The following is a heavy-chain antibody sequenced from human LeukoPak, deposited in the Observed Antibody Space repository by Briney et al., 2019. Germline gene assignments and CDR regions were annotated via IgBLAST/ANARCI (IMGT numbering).Heavy chain of an antibody. Sequence: GGSLRLSCAASGFTFSSYWMNWVRQAPGKGLEWVSYISSSGSTIYYADSVKGRFTISRDNAKNSLYLQMNSLRAEDTAVYYCARADDYLSYFDYWGQGTLVTVSS. V-gene: IGHV3-48*04. CDR3: ARADDYLSYFDY. D-gene: IGHD4-11*01. J-gene: IGHJ4*02. CDR2: ISSSGSTI. CDR1: GFTFSSYW.